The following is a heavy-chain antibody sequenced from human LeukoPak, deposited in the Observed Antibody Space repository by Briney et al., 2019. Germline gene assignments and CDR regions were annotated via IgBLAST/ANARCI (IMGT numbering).Heavy chain of an antibody. Sequence: GESLKISCKGSGYIFTRYWIGWVRQMPGRGLEWMGIIYPGDSNIRYSPSFQGQVSISADKSISTAYLQWSSLQASDTAMYYCARRAVGATGTFDIWGQGTMVTVSS. CDR2: IYPGDSNI. D-gene: IGHD1-26*01. CDR3: ARRAVGATGTFDI. J-gene: IGHJ3*02. V-gene: IGHV5-51*01. CDR1: GYIFTRYW.